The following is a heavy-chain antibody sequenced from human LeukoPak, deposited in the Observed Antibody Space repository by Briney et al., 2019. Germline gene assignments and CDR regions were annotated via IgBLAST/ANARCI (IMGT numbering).Heavy chain of an antibody. CDR1: GFTISSYA. J-gene: IGHJ5*02. CDR2: ISYDGSNK. Sequence: PGGSLRLSCAASGFTISSYAMHLVRQASGKGLEWVAVISYDGSNKYYADSVKGRFTISRDNSKNTLYLQMNSLRAEDTAVYYCARDPHLGTAMVHPWGQGTLVTVSS. V-gene: IGHV3-30-3*01. CDR3: ARDPHLGTAMVHP. D-gene: IGHD5-18*01.